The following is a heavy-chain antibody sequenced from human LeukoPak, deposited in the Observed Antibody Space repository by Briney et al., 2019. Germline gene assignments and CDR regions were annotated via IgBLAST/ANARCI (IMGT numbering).Heavy chain of an antibody. CDR3: AGPNDYYDSSGHFDY. CDR1: GGTSSSYA. D-gene: IGHD3-22*01. CDR2: IIPIFGTA. Sequence: SVKVSCKASGGTSSSYAISWVRQAPGQGLEWMGGIIPIFGTANYAQKFQGRVTITADESTSTAYMELSSLRSEDTAVYYCAGPNDYYDSSGHFDYWGQGSLVTVSS. V-gene: IGHV1-69*13. J-gene: IGHJ4*02.